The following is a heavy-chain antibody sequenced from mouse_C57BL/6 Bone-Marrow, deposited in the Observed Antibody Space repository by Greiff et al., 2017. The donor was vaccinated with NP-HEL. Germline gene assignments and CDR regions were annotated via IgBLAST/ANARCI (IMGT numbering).Heavy chain of an antibody. CDR1: GFSLTSYG. Sequence: VQLKESGPGLVQPSQSLSITCTVSGFSLTSYGVHWVRQSPGKGLEWLGVIWRGGSTDYNAAFMSRLSITKDNSKSQVFFKMNSLQADDTAIYYCAKKGSYYDYEDWYFDVWGTGTTVTVSS. J-gene: IGHJ1*03. D-gene: IGHD2-4*01. CDR3: AKKGSYYDYEDWYFDV. V-gene: IGHV2-5*01. CDR2: IWRGGST.